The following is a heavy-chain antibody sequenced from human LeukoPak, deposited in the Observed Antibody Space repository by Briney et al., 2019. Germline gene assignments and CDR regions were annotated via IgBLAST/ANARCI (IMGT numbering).Heavy chain of an antibody. J-gene: IGHJ4*02. CDR1: GGSISSNSYY. V-gene: IGHV4-61*01. CDR3: ARGGPAAIVS. Sequence: SETLSLTCTVSGGSISSNSYYWSWFRQPPGKGLEWIGYIYYSGSTNYNPSLKSPFTISVDTSKNQFSLKLSSVTAADTAVYYCARGGPAAIVSWGQGTLVTVSS. D-gene: IGHD2-2*01. CDR2: IYYSGST.